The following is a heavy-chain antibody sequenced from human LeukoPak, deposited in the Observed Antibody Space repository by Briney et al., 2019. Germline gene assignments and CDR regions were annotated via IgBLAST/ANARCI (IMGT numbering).Heavy chain of an antibody. D-gene: IGHD1-26*01. CDR3: ARDRVGATDYFDY. CDR1: GFTFFTYS. Sequence: GGSLRLSCAASGFTFFTYSMNWVRQAPGKGLEWVSSISSSSSYIYYADSVKGRFTISRDNSKNTLYLQMNSLRAEDTAVYYCARDRVGATDYFDYWGQGTLVTASS. V-gene: IGHV3-21*01. J-gene: IGHJ4*02. CDR2: ISSSSSYI.